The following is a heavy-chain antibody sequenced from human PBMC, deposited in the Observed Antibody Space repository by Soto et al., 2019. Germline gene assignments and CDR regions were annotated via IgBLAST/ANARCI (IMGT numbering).Heavy chain of an antibody. J-gene: IGHJ4*02. CDR2: INPTGGST. CDR3: ARNLASADV. V-gene: IGHV1-46*01. D-gene: IGHD6-13*01. Sequence: QVQLVQSGAEVKEPGASVKVSCKASGYTFTSFYIHWVRQAPGQGLEWMAIINPTGGSTNYAQRFRGRVTLTMDKSTSTVYMELSGLRSEDTAVYYCARNLASADVWGQGTLVTVSS. CDR1: GYTFTSFY.